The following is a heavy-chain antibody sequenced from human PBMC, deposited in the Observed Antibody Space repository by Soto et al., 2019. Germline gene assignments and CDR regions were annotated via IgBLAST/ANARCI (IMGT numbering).Heavy chain of an antibody. CDR2: IYSGGAT. D-gene: IGHD3-10*01. CDR3: AKLGPYGSESYSFRYNWIDP. V-gene: IGHV3-53*01. Sequence: ETLSLTCAVSGDSISSSKWWSWVRQPPGKGLEWVSVIYSGGATYYAVSVKGRFTISRDRSKNTVYLQMDGLRTEDTAVYHCAKLGPYGSESYSFRYNWIDPWGQGTLVTVSS. CDR1: GDSISSSKW. J-gene: IGHJ5*02.